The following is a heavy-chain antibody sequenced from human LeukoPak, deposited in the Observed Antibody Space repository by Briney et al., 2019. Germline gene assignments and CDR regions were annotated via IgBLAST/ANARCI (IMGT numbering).Heavy chain of an antibody. V-gene: IGHV4-59*01. CDR2: IYYSGST. CDR1: GGSLSSYY. D-gene: IGHD3-22*01. Sequence: PSETLSLTCTVSGGSLSSYYWSWIRQPPGKGLEWVGCIYYSGSTNYNPSLKSRVTISVDTSKNQFSLKLSSVTAADTAVYYCARGGSSGYPSLFRYWGQGTLVTVSS. J-gene: IGHJ4*02. CDR3: ARGGSSGYPSLFRY.